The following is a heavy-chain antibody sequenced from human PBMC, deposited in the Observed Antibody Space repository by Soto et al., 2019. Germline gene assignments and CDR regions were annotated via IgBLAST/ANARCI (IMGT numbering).Heavy chain of an antibody. V-gene: IGHV4-59*08. J-gene: IGHJ4*02. D-gene: IGHD5-12*01. Sequence: SETLSLTCTVSAGSIKSFYWSWIRQPPGKGLEWIGYISDSGSTNYNPSLRSRVTISLDTSRNQFFLKLSSVTAADTAVYYCARTYSGYYFDYWGQGTLVTVSS. CDR1: AGSIKSFY. CDR3: ARTYSGYYFDY. CDR2: ISDSGST.